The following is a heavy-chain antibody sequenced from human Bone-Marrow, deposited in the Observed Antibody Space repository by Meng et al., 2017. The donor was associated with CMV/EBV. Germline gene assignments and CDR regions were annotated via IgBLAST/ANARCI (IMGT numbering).Heavy chain of an antibody. Sequence: GESLKISCAASGFTFSTYAMSWVRQAPGKGLEWVANIKQDGSEKYYVDSVKGRFTISRDNAKNSLYLQMNSLRAEDTAVYYCARDLGRNYDFWSGYYTLGGGMNVWAQGTTATVSS. J-gene: IGHJ6*02. V-gene: IGHV3-7*01. CDR2: IKQDGSEK. CDR3: ARDLGRNYDFWSGYYTLGGGMNV. D-gene: IGHD3-3*01. CDR1: GFTFSTYA.